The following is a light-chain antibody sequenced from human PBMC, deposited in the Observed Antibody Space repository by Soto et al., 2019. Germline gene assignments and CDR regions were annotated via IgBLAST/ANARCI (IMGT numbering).Light chain of an antibody. CDR3: QTWDSSSGWV. CDR2: EDA. V-gene: IGLV3-1*01. CDR1: KLGDKY. J-gene: IGLJ1*01. Sequence: SYELTQPPAVSVCPGQTATISCSGDKLGDKYACWYQQKPGQSPVLVIYEDAKRPSGIPERFSGSNSGSTATLTISGTQTMDEADYYCQTWDSSSGWVFGTGTKVTVL.